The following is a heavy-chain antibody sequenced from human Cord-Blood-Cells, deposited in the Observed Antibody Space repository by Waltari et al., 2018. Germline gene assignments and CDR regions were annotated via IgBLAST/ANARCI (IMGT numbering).Heavy chain of an antibody. V-gene: IGHV4-34*01. CDR2: INHSGST. J-gene: IGHJ4*02. Sequence: QVQLQQWGAGLLKPSETLSLTCAVYGGSFSGYYWSWIRQPPGKGLEWIGEINHSGSTNYNPSLKSRVTISVDTSKNQFSLKLSSVTAADTAVYYCARGPFAGATKFFDYWGKGTLVTVSS. CDR3: ARGPFAGATKFFDY. D-gene: IGHD1-26*01. CDR1: GGSFSGYY.